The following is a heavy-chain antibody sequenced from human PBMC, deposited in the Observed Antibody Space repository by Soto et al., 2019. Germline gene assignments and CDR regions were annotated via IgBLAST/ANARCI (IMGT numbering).Heavy chain of an antibody. CDR1: GGSFTSNNW. CDR3: ASRDPGTSVDY. V-gene: IGHV4-4*02. CDR2: IYRAGST. J-gene: IGHJ4*02. D-gene: IGHD1-7*01. Sequence: SETLSLTCAVSGGSFTSNNWWTWVRQPPGQGLEWIGEIYRAGSTNYNPSLKSRVTISLDKSENQFSLKVTSLTAADTAVYYCASRDPGTSVDYWGQGTLVTVSS.